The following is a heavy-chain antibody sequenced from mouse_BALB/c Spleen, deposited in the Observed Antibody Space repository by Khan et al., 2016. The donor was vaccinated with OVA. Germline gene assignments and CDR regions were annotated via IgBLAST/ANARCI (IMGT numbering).Heavy chain of an antibody. CDR1: GFTFSTYG. J-gene: IGHJ3*01. Sequence: EVQLVESGGDLVKPGGSLKLSCAASGFTFSTYGMSWVRQTPDKRLEWVATVSTGGSYTYYPDSVKGRFTISRDTAKNTLYLQMSGLTSEDTAMFYCTRLAYYYDSEGFAYWGQGTLGTVSA. CDR2: VSTGGSYT. CDR3: TRLAYYYDSEGFAY. D-gene: IGHD1-1*01. V-gene: IGHV5-6*01.